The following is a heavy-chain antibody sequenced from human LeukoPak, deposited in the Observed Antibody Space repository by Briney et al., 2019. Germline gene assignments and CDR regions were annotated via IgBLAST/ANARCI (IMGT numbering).Heavy chain of an antibody. CDR3: TRGWNSFDY. CDR2: TYYRSKWYN. D-gene: IGHD1-1*01. V-gene: IGHV6-1*01. CDR1: EDSVSSNSAA. Sequence: SQTLSLTCAISEDSVSSNSAAWNWIRQSPSRGLEWVGRTYYRSKWYNDYALSVRGRITINPDTSKNQFSLQLNSMTPEDTAVYYCTRGWNSFDYWGQGTLVTVSS. J-gene: IGHJ4*02.